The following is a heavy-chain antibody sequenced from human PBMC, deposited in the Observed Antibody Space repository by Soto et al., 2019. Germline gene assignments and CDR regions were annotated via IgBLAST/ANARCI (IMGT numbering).Heavy chain of an antibody. V-gene: IGHV3-11*01. CDR1: GFIFSDYY. D-gene: IGHD3-3*01. Sequence: QVQLVESGGGLVKPGGSLRLSCAASGFIFSDYYMTWIRQAPGKGLEWLSCSSNRDRSTYYADSVKDRFVVSKDNAKILVYLPMTSLRAEDTAVYFCARAWKIEKFGVISMSKGLDVWGQGTTVTVSS. J-gene: IGHJ6*02. CDR3: ARAWKIEKFGVISMSKGLDV. CDR2: SSNRDRST.